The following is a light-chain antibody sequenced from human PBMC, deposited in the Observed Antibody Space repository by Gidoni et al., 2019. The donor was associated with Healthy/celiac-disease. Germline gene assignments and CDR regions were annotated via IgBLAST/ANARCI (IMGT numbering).Light chain of an antibody. CDR2: AAS. Sequence: DIQMTQSPSSLSASVGDRVTITCRASQSISSYLNWYQQKPGKAPKLLIYAASSLQSWVPSRFSGSGSGTDFTLTISSLQPEDVATYYCQQSYSTPPLTFGGGTKVEIK. J-gene: IGKJ4*01. CDR3: QQSYSTPPLT. V-gene: IGKV1-39*01. CDR1: QSISSY.